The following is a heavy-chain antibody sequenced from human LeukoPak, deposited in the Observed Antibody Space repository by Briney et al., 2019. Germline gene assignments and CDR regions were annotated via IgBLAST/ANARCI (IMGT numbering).Heavy chain of an antibody. D-gene: IGHD4-17*01. CDR2: ISYDGSNK. CDR3: ARDGSTVTRGYYYMDV. Sequence: PGGSLRLSCAASGFTFSSYAMHWVRQAPGKGLEWVAVISYDGSNKYYADSVKGRFTISRDNSKNTLYLQMNSLRAEDTAVYYCARDGSTVTRGYYYMDVWGKGTTVTVSS. J-gene: IGHJ6*03. V-gene: IGHV3-30*04. CDR1: GFTFSSYA.